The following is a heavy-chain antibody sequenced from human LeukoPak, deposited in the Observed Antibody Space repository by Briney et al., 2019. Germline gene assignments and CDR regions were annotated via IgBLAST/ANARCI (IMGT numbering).Heavy chain of an antibody. D-gene: IGHD1-26*01. J-gene: IGHJ3*02. V-gene: IGHV1-18*01. CDR2: ISAYNGNT. Sequence: ASVKVSCKASGYTFTSYGMSWVRQAPGQGLEWMGWISAYNGNTNYAQKLQGRVTMTTDTSTSTAYMELRSLRSDDTAVYYCAREPIGATTTAFDIWGQGTMVTVSS. CDR3: AREPIGATTTAFDI. CDR1: GYTFTSYG.